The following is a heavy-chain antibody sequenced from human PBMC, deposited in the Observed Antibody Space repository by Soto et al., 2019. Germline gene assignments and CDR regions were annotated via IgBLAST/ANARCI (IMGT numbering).Heavy chain of an antibody. CDR3: ARVGEYYGAKPAGMDV. CDR2: IWHDGSDT. V-gene: IGHV3-33*01. J-gene: IGHJ6*02. CDR1: GVTFRRYG. D-gene: IGHD3-16*01. Sequence: QVQLVESGGGVVQPGRSLRLSCAASGVTFRRYGMHWVRQAPGKGLDWVAIIWHDGSDTYYADSVKGRFTVSRDNSKNILYLQMTSVRVDDSGVYYCARVGEYYGAKPAGMDVWGQGTTVTVSS.